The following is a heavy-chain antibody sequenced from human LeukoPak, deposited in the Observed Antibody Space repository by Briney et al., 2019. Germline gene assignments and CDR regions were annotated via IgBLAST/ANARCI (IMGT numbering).Heavy chain of an antibody. CDR2: MNPKSGNR. J-gene: IGHJ4*02. V-gene: IGHV1-8*03. CDR1: GYTFTSPD. Sequence: ASVKVSCKTSGYTFTSPDINWVRQAPGQGLEWMGWMNPKSGNRVYAQKFQGRVTFSRDTSISTAYMELSSLRSDDTAVYYSARGTIPSFFSHWGQGTLVTVSS. D-gene: IGHD3-3*01. CDR3: ARGTIPSFFSH.